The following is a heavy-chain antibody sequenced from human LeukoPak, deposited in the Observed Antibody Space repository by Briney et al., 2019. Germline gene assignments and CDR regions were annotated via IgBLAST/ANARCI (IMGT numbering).Heavy chain of an antibody. CDR3: AMAPNWNPYCVHV. D-gene: IGHD1-20*01. CDR2: IWYDGSNN. CDR1: GFIFSSYS. Sequence: PGGSLRLSCAASGFIFSSYSMFWVRQAPGKGLEWVAVIWYDGSNNYYAESVKGRFIISRDTSKNTLYLQMNSLRAEDTAMYYCAMAPNWNPYCVHVWGKGTTVTVSS. V-gene: IGHV3-33*01. J-gene: IGHJ6*03.